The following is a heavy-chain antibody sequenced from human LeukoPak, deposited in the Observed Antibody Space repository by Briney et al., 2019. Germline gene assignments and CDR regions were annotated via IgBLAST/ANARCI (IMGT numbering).Heavy chain of an antibody. D-gene: IGHD5-24*01. J-gene: IGHJ4*02. CDR1: GGSISSGSYY. CDR3: ARSAQRWLQDSPEPLDY. CDR2: IYTSGST. Sequence: SETLSLTCTVSGGSISSGSYYWSWIRQPAGKGLEWIGRIYTSGSTNYNPSLKSRVTISVDTSKNQFSLRLTSVTAADTAVYYCARSAQRWLQDSPEPLDYWGQGTLVTVSS. V-gene: IGHV4-61*02.